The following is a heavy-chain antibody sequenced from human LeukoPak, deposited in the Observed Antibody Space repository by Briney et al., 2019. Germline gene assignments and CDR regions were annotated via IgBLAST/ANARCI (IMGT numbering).Heavy chain of an antibody. J-gene: IGHJ4*02. Sequence: GASVNVSCKASGYTFTTYYMHWMRQAPGQGLEWMGIINPNGGSTSYAQKFQGRVTMTRDMSTSTVYMELSSLRSEDTAVYYCTRGARRSASGDYFDYWGQGTLVTVSS. CDR3: TRGARRSASGDYFDY. D-gene: IGHD6-25*01. CDR2: INPNGGST. V-gene: IGHV1-46*01. CDR1: GYTFTTYY.